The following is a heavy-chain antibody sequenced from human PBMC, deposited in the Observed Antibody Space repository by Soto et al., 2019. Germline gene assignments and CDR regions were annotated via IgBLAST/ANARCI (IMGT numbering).Heavy chain of an antibody. Sequence: PSETLSLTCTVSGGSISSSSYYWGWIRQPPGKGLEWIGSIYYSGSTYYNPSLKSRVTISVDTSKNQFSLKLSSVTAADTAVYYCARVEPGHPRYCYDFSMDVWGKGTTVTVSS. J-gene: IGHJ6*03. CDR3: ARVEPGHPRYCYDFSMDV. CDR2: IYYSGST. CDR1: GGSISSSSYY. V-gene: IGHV4-39*07.